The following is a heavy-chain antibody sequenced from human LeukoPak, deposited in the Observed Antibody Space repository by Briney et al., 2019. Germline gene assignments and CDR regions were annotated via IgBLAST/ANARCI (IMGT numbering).Heavy chain of an antibody. V-gene: IGHV4-59*11. J-gene: IGHJ4*02. D-gene: IGHD2-2*01. CDR3: ARATTFDIVVVPAAKADYFDY. CDR1: GGSISSHY. CDR2: IYYSGST. Sequence: SETLSLTCTVSGGSISSHYWSWIRQPLGKGLEWIGYIYYSGSTNYNPSLKSRVTISVDTSKNQFSLKLSSVTAADTAVYYCARATTFDIVVVPAAKADYFDYWGQGTLVTVSS.